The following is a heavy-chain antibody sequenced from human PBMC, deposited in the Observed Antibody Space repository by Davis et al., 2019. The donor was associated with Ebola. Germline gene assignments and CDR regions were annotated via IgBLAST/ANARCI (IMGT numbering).Heavy chain of an antibody. J-gene: IGHJ4*02. V-gene: IGHV3-30*03. CDR2: ISYDGSNK. CDR3: ARDGDDYGDYGLPGY. D-gene: IGHD4-17*01. CDR1: GFTFSSYG. Sequence: GESLKISCAASGFTFSSYGMHWVRQAPGKGLEWVAVISYDGSNKYYADSVKGRFTISRDNSKNTLYLQMNSLRAEDTAVYYCARDGDDYGDYGLPGYWGQGTLVTVSS.